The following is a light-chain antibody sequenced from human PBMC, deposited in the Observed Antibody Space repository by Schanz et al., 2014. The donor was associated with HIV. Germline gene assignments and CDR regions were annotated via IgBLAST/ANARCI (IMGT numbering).Light chain of an antibody. V-gene: IGKV3-20*01. J-gene: IGKJ1*01. Sequence: EIVLTQSPVILSLSPGERATLSCRASQSVGSYLAWYQQKPGQAPRLLIYGASTRATGIPDRFSGSESGTDFTLTISRVEPEDYAVYYCQLYGTPPWTFGQGTRVEVK. CDR1: QSVGSY. CDR2: GAS. CDR3: QLYGTPPWT.